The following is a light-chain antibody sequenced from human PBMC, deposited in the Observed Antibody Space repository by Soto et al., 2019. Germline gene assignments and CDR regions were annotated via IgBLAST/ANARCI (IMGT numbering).Light chain of an antibody. Sequence: EIVMTQSPATLSVSPGERATLSCRASQSVSSKLAWYQQKPGQAPRLLIYGASTRATGIPGRFSGSGSGTEFTLTISRLQSEDFAVYYCQQYNNWPPITFGQGTRLEIK. CDR1: QSVSSK. CDR3: QQYNNWPPIT. J-gene: IGKJ5*01. CDR2: GAS. V-gene: IGKV3-15*01.